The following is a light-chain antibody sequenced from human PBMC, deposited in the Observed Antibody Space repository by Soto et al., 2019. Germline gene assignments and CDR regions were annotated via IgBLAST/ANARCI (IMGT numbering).Light chain of an antibody. CDR1: QSVTSSY. CDR3: QQHGSSPFT. CDR2: GAS. Sequence: EVVLTQSPGPLSLSPGERATLSCRASQSVTSSYLAWYQQKPGQAPRLLIYGASTRATGIPDRFSASGSGTDFTLTISRLEPEDFAVYYCQQHGSSPFTFGPGTKVDIK. V-gene: IGKV3-20*01. J-gene: IGKJ3*01.